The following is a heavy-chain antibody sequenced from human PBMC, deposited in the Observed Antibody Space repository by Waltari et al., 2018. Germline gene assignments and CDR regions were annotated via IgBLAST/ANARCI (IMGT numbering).Heavy chain of an antibody. CDR2: IYYSGST. CDR1: GGSISSSSYY. CDR3: GRAAAGLYYFDY. J-gene: IGHJ4*02. V-gene: IGHV4-39*01. D-gene: IGHD6-13*01. Sequence: QLQLQESGPGLVKPSETLSLTCTVSGGSISSSSYYWGWIRQPPGKGLEWIGSIYYSGSTYYNPARKSRVTISADTSKNQFSLKLSSVTAADTAVYYCGRAAAGLYYFDYWGQGTLVTVSS.